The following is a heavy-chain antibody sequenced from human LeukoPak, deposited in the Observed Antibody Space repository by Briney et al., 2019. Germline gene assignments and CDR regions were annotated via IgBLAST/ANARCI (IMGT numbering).Heavy chain of an antibody. CDR3: ARVRVDNLGLYYFDY. Sequence: SETLSLTCTVSGGSISSYYWRWIRQPAGKGLEWIGRIYTSGSTNYNPSLKSRVTMSVDTSKNQFSLKLSSVTAADTAVYYCARVRVDNLGLYYFDYWGQGTLVTVSS. CDR2: IYTSGST. CDR1: GGSISSYY. D-gene: IGHD1-1*01. V-gene: IGHV4-4*07. J-gene: IGHJ4*02.